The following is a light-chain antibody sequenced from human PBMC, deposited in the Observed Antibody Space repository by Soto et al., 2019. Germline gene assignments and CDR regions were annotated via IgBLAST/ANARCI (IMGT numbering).Light chain of an antibody. CDR3: TSYSSSSPVL. CDR1: SSDVGAYNY. V-gene: IGLV2-14*01. Sequence: QSALTQPASVSGSLGQSITISCTGTSSDVGAYNYDSWYQQHPDKAPKLLIFEVTNRPSGVSGRFSGSKSGITASLSISGLQPEDEADYYCTSYSSSSPVLFGGGTQLTVL. CDR2: EVT. J-gene: IGLJ2*01.